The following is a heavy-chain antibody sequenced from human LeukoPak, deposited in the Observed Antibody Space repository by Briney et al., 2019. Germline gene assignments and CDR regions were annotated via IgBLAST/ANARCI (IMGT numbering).Heavy chain of an antibody. V-gene: IGHV6-1*01. D-gene: IGHD6-13*01. CDR1: GDSVSSNSAD. CDR3: ARDRGQLYSSSWYPLDY. J-gene: IGHJ4*02. CDR2: TYYRSKWYN. Sequence: SQTLSLTCAISGDSVSSNSADWNWIRQSPSRGLEWLGRTYYRSKWYNDYAVSVKSRITINPDTSKNQFSLQLNSVTPEDTAVYYCARDRGQLYSSSWYPLDYWGQGTLVTVSS.